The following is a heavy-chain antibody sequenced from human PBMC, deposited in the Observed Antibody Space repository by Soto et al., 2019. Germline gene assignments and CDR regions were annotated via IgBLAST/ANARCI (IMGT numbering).Heavy chain of an antibody. V-gene: IGHV3-48*02. CDR2: ISSSSSTI. J-gene: IGHJ4*02. D-gene: IGHD2-21*02. CDR1: GFTFSSYS. CDR3: ARAPYYHCGGDCTRDY. Sequence: GGSLRLSCAASGFTFSSYSMNWVRQAPGKGLEWVSYISSSSSTIYYADSVKGRFTISRDNAKNSLYLQMNSLRDEDTAVYYCARAPYYHCGGDCTRDYWGQGTLVTVSS.